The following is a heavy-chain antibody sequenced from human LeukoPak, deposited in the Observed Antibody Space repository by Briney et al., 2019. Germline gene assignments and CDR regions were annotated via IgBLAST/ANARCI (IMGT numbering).Heavy chain of an antibody. D-gene: IGHD1-7*01. J-gene: IGHJ6*02. CDR2: VNSDGSDT. Sequence: GGSLRLSRAASRGFTFSSNWMYWVRQAPGKGLVWVSRVNSDGSDTAYADSVKGRFTISRDNVNNILHLQMNSLRAEDTAVYYCVRNNWNSVYYGMDVWGQGTTVTVSS. V-gene: IGHV3-74*01. CDR1: RGFTFSSNW. CDR3: VRNNWNSVYYGMDV.